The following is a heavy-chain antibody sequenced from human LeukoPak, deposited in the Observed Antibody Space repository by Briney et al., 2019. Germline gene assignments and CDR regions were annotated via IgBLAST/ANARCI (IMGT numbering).Heavy chain of an antibody. Sequence: NSSQTLSLTCRVSGATITSGSSYWSWIRQHPGTGLEWIGYISYSGTTYYTPSLKSRMTISIDTSENQFSLKLSSVTAADTAVYLCARANGRPGYRWFDPWGQGTLVTVSS. CDR3: ARANGRPGYRWFDP. CDR2: ISYSGTT. V-gene: IGHV4-31*03. D-gene: IGHD1-1*01. J-gene: IGHJ5*02. CDR1: GATITSGSSY.